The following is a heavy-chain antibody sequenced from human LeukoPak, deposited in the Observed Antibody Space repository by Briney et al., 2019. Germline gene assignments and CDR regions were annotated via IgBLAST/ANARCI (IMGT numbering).Heavy chain of an antibody. CDR1: EFSFGNYE. Sequence: GGSLRLSCAASEFSFGNYEMNWVRQSPGKGLEWISYITSTGFTTYYSQSVRGRFTISRDNAKNSLYLQMNSLRAEDTAVYYCARGYCSRGSCYFLITFDSWGQGTQVTVSS. V-gene: IGHV3-48*03. D-gene: IGHD2-15*01. CDR3: ARGYCSRGSCYFLITFDS. CDR2: ITSTGFTT. J-gene: IGHJ4*02.